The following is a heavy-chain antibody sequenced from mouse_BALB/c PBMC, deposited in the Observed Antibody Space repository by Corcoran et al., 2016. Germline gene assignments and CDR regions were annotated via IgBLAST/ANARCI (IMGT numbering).Heavy chain of an antibody. CDR2: IDPENGNT. V-gene: IGHV14-3*02. CDR1: GFNIKDTY. CDR3: TRWDWYFNV. Sequence: EVQLQQSGEELVTPGASVKLSCTASGFNIKDTYIHWVKQRPEQVLEWIGRIDPENGNTKYDPKFQGKATITADTSSNTAYLQLSSLTSEDTAVYYCTRWDWYFNVWGAGTTVTVSA. J-gene: IGHJ1*01.